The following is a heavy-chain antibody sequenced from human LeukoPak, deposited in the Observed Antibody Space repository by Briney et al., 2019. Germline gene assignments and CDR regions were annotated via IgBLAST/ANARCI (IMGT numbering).Heavy chain of an antibody. CDR3: AHTGSTVTTWFDY. J-gene: IGHJ4*02. Sequence: SETLSLTCTVSGGSISSYYWSWIRQPPGKGLEWIGYIYYSGSTNYNPSLKSRVTISVDTSKNQFSLRLSSVTAADTAVYYCAHTGSTVTTWFDYWGQGTLVTVSS. D-gene: IGHD4-17*01. V-gene: IGHV4-59*08. CDR2: IYYSGST. CDR1: GGSISSYY.